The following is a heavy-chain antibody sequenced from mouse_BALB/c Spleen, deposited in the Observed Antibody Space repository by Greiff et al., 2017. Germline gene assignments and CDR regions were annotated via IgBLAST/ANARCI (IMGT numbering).Heavy chain of an antibody. D-gene: IGHD2-3*01. CDR3: ARRWSMRAMDY. CDR1: GFTFSDYY. CDR2: ISSGGSYT. J-gene: IGHJ4*01. V-gene: IGHV5-4*02. Sequence: EVQRVESGGGLVKPGGSLKLSCAASGFTFSDYYMYWVRQTPEKRLEWVATISSGGSYTYYPDSVKGRFTISRDNAKNTLYLQMSSLKSEDTAMYYCARRWSMRAMDYWGQGTSVTVSS.